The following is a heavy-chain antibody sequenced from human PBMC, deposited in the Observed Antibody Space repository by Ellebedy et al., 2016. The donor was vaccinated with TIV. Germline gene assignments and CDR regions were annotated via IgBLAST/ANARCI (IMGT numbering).Heavy chain of an antibody. V-gene: IGHV3-7*03. CDR2: IKQDGSEK. J-gene: IGHJ4*02. CDR1: GFTFSNYW. Sequence: GESLKISCAASGFTFSNYWMSWVRQAPGKGLEWVANIKQDGSEKYYVDSMKGRFTISRDNAKNSLYLQVDSLRAEDTAVYFCARIRLKIVESTTYYFDYWGQGTLVTVSS. D-gene: IGHD1-26*01. CDR3: ARIRLKIVESTTYYFDY.